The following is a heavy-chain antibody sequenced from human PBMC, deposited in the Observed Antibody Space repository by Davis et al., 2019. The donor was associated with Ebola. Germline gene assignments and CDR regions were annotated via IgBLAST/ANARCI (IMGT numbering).Heavy chain of an antibody. Sequence: AASVKVSCKASGYTFTGYYMHWVRQAPGQGLEWMGWINPNSGGTNYAQKFQGWVTMTRDTSISTAYMELSRLRSDDTAVYYCARGIVVVPAVMVNYGMDVWGQGTTVTVSS. CDR2: INPNSGGT. CDR3: ARGIVVVPAVMVNYGMDV. D-gene: IGHD2-2*01. CDR1: GYTFTGYY. J-gene: IGHJ6*02. V-gene: IGHV1-2*04.